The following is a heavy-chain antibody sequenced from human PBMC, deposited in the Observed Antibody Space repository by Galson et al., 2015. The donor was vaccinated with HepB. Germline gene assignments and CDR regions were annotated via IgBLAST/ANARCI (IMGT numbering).Heavy chain of an antibody. J-gene: IGHJ4*02. CDR1: GGSISSNNW. CDR2: IYHGGST. D-gene: IGHD6-19*01. V-gene: IGHV4-4*02. CDR3: ARFREGGGWLDY. Sequence: ETLSLTCTVSGGSISSNNWWSWVRQSPGTGLECIGEIYHGGSTSHNPSLKSRVTITVDKSKNQFSLKLSSVTAADTAVYYCARFREGGGWLDYWGQGKLVTVSS.